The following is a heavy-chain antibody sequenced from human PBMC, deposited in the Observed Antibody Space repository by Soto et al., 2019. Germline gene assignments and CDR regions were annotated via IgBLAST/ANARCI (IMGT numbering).Heavy chain of an antibody. V-gene: IGHV3-49*03. D-gene: IGHD3-3*01. J-gene: IGHJ6*02. CDR1: GFTFGDYA. Sequence: GGSLRLSCTASGFTFGDYAMSWFRQAPGKGLEWVGFIRSKAYGGATEYAASVKGRFTISRDDSKSIAYLQMNSLKTEDTAVYYCTIPNYDFWSGYYMDPVWYYGMDVWGQGTTVTVSS. CDR2: IRSKAYGGAT. CDR3: TIPNYDFWSGYYMDPVWYYGMDV.